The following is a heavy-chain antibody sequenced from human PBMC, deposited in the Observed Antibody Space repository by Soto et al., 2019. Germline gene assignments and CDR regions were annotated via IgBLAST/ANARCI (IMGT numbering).Heavy chain of an antibody. D-gene: IGHD3-22*01. CDR1: GFTFDDYT. J-gene: IGHJ4*02. Sequence: EVQLVESGGVVVQPGRSLRLSCAASGFTFDDYTMHWVRQAPGKGLEWVSLISWDGGSTYYADSVKGRFTISRDNSKNSLYLQMNSLRTEDTALYYCAKGPDDSSGYYYGLDYWGQGTLVTVSS. CDR2: ISWDGGST. V-gene: IGHV3-43*01. CDR3: AKGPDDSSGYYYGLDY.